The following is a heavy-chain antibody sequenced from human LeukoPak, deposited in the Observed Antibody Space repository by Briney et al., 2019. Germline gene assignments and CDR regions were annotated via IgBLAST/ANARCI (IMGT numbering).Heavy chain of an antibody. Sequence: GGSLRLSCAASGFTVSSNYMSWVRQAPGKGLEWVSSISSSSSYIYYADSVKGRFTISRDNSKNTLYLQMNSLRAEDTAVYYCAKDLGDYYDSSGYYYEVIAFDIWGQGTMVTVSS. CDR2: ISSSSSYI. V-gene: IGHV3-21*04. CDR1: GFTVSSNY. J-gene: IGHJ3*02. D-gene: IGHD3-22*01. CDR3: AKDLGDYYDSSGYYYEVIAFDI.